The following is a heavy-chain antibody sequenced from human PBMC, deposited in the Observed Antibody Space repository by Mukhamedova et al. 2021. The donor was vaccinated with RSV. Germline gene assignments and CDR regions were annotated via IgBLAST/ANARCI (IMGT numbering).Heavy chain of an antibody. CDR2: IWYDGSNK. Sequence: GWVAVIWYDGSNKYYADSVKGRFTISRDNSKNTLYLQMNSLRAEDTAVYYCASNAGSYYDYWGQGTLVTVSS. J-gene: IGHJ4*02. CDR3: ASNAGSYYDY. D-gene: IGHD3-10*01. V-gene: IGHV3-33*01.